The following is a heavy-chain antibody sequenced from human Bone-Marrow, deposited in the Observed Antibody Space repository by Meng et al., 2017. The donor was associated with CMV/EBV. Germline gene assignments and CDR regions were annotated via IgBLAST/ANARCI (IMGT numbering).Heavy chain of an antibody. J-gene: IGHJ4*02. CDR2: INHSGST. CDR1: GGSFSGYY. D-gene: IGHD6-6*01. V-gene: IGHV4-34*01. Sequence: SETLSLTCAVYGGSFSGYYWSWIRQPPGKGLEWIGEINHSGSTNYNPSLKSRVTISVDTSKNQFSLKLSSVTAADTAVYYCARGPVSSSSGFGFDYWGQGTLVTVSS. CDR3: ARGPVSSSSGFGFDY.